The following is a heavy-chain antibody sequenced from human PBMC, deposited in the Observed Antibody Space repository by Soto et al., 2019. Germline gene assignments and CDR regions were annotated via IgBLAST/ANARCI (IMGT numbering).Heavy chain of an antibody. CDR2: IIPNFDTP. CDR1: GDSFNTFA. CDR3: ARPYYDSSGYYLWYFDY. J-gene: IGHJ4*02. V-gene: IGHV1-69*06. D-gene: IGHD3-22*01. Sequence: QVQLVQSGAEVKKPGSSVKLSCKASGDSFNTFAVTWVRQAPGQGLEWMGGIIPNFDTPNYPQKSQGRVTIIADKSTRTPCMELSSLRSEDTAVYYCARPYYDSSGYYLWYFDYWGQGTLVTVSS.